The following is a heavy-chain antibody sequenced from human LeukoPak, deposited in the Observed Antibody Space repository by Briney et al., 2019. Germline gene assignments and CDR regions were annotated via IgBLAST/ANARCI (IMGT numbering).Heavy chain of an antibody. CDR1: GASISSYY. Sequence: PSETLSLTCTVSGASISSYYWSWIRQPQGKGLEWIGFVYYSGSTNYNPSLKSRVTMSVDTSNSQFSLKLNSVTAADTAVYYCVRRDSSTYWYFDLWGRGTLVTVSS. D-gene: IGHD6-13*01. CDR2: VYYSGST. V-gene: IGHV4-59*08. J-gene: IGHJ2*01. CDR3: VRRDSSTYWYFDL.